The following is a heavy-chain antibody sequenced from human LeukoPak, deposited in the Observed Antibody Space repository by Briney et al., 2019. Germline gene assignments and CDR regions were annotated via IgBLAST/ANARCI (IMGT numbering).Heavy chain of an antibody. J-gene: IGHJ4*02. CDR2: IIPIFGTA. CDR3: ARERDCSGGSCYEY. V-gene: IGHV1-69*01. CDR1: GGTFSSYA. Sequence: SVKVSCKASGGTFSSYAISWVRQAPGQGLEWMGGIIPIFGTANYAQKFQGRVTITADESTSTAYMELSSLGSEDTAVYYCARERDCSGGSCYEYWGQGTLVTVSS. D-gene: IGHD2-15*01.